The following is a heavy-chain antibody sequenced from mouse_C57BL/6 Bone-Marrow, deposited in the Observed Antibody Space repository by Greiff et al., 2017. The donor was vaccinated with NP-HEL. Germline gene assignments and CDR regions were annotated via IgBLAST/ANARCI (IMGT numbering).Heavy chain of an antibody. V-gene: IGHV14-4*01. CDR1: GFNIKDYY. CDR2: IDPANGDT. Sequence: EVQLQPSGAELVRPGASVKLSCTASGFNIKDYYMHWVKQRPEQGLEWIGWIDPANGDTEYASKFQGKATITADTSSNTAYLQLSSLTSEDTAVYYCTTRWLRRLYYAMDYWGQGTSVTVSS. CDR3: TTRWLRRLYYAMDY. D-gene: IGHD2-2*01. J-gene: IGHJ4*01.